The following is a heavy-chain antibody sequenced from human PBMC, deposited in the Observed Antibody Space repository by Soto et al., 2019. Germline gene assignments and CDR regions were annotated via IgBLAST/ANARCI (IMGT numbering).Heavy chain of an antibody. Sequence: SETLSLTCTVSGGSISSSSYYWGWIRQPPGKGLEWIGSIYYSGSTYYNPSLKSRVTMSVDTSKNQFSLKLSSVTAADTAVYYCARRGAGTTYYYYGMDVWGQGTTVTVSS. CDR1: GGSISSSSYY. CDR3: ARRGAGTTYYYYGMDV. J-gene: IGHJ6*02. V-gene: IGHV4-39*01. D-gene: IGHD1-7*01. CDR2: IYYSGST.